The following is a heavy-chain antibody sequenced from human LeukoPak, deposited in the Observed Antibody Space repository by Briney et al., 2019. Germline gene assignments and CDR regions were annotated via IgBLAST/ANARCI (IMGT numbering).Heavy chain of an antibody. D-gene: IGHD5-18*01. V-gene: IGHV3-48*03. CDR1: GFTFSSYE. Sequence: PGGSLRLSCAASGFTFSSYEMNWVRQAPGKGLEWVSYISSSGSTIYYADSVKGRFTISRDNANNSLYLQMNSLGAEDTAMYYCARDRWGAYSYGYIAFDIWGQGTMVTVSS. CDR3: ARDRWGAYSYGYIAFDI. J-gene: IGHJ3*02. CDR2: ISSSGSTI.